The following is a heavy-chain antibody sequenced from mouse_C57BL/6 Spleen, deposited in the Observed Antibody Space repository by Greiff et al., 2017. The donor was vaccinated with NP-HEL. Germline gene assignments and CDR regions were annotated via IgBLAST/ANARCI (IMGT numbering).Heavy chain of an antibody. CDR1: GYTFTSYW. V-gene: IGHV1-69*01. CDR3: AREGEGGFDY. J-gene: IGHJ2*01. CDR2: IDPSDSYT. Sequence: QVQLQQPGAELVMPGASVKLSCKASGYTFTSYWMHWVKQRPGQGLEWIGEIDPSDSYTNYNQKFKGKSTLTVDKSSSTAYMQLSSLTSEDSAVYYCAREGEGGFDYWGQGTTLTVSS.